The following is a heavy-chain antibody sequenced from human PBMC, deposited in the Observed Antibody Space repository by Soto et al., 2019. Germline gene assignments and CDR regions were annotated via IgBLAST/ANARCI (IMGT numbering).Heavy chain of an antibody. J-gene: IGHJ3*02. Sequence: ASVKVSCKASGYTFTSYAMHWVRQAPGQRLEWMGWMNPNSGNTGYAQKFQGRVTMTRNTSISTAYMELSSLRSEDTAVYYCARVGGNTDAFDIWGQGTMVTVSS. D-gene: IGHD4-4*01. CDR2: MNPNSGNT. CDR1: GYTFTSYA. CDR3: ARVGGNTDAFDI. V-gene: IGHV1-8*02.